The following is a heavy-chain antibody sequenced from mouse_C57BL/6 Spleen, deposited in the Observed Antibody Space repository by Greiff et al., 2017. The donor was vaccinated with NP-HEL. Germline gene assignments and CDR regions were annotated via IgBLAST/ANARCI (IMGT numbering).Heavy chain of an antibody. Sequence: QVQLQQPGAELVKPGASVTLSCKASGYTFTSYWMHWVKQRPGQGLEWIGMIHPNSGSTNYNEKFKSKATLTVDKSSSTAYMQLSSLTSEDSAVYYCARSGFITTAFDVWGTGTTVTVSS. CDR1: GYTFTSYW. J-gene: IGHJ1*03. D-gene: IGHD1-1*01. V-gene: IGHV1-64*01. CDR2: IHPNSGST. CDR3: ARSGFITTAFDV.